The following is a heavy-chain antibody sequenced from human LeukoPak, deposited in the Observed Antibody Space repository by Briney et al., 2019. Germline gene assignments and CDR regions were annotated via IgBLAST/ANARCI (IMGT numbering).Heavy chain of an antibody. Sequence: ASVKVSCKASGGTFSSYAISWVRQAPGQGLEWMGRIIPILGIANYAQKFQGRVTITADKSTSTAYMELSSLRSEDTAVYYCARDDCSSTSCYGGYYYYGMDVWGQGTTVTVSS. V-gene: IGHV1-69*04. CDR3: ARDDCSSTSCYGGYYYYGMDV. D-gene: IGHD2-2*01. CDR2: IIPILGIA. CDR1: GGTFSSYA. J-gene: IGHJ6*02.